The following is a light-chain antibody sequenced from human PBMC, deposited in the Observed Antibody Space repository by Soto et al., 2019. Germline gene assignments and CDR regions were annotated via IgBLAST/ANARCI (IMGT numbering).Light chain of an antibody. CDR3: QQCDDWPLT. Sequence: EKVMTQSPATLSVSPGERATLSCRASQNVNSNLVWYQQKPGQAPRLLVYGASTRSTGIPARFSGSASGIDFALTISSLQSEDFAVYYCQQCDDWPLTFGGGTEVDIK. CDR2: GAS. CDR1: QNVNSN. J-gene: IGKJ4*01. V-gene: IGKV3-15*01.